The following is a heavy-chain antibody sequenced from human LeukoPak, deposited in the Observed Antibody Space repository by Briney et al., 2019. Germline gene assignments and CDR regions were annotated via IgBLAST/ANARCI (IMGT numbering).Heavy chain of an antibody. Sequence: GGSLRLSCAASGFTVSSYYMSWVRQAPAKWLEWVSMIYAGGSTYYADSVKGRFTISRDNSKNTLYLQMSSLRAEDTAVYYCASGLYGMDVWGQGTTVTVSS. CDR2: IYAGGST. CDR1: GFTVSSYY. CDR3: ASGLYGMDV. J-gene: IGHJ6*02. V-gene: IGHV3-66*01. D-gene: IGHD2-21*01.